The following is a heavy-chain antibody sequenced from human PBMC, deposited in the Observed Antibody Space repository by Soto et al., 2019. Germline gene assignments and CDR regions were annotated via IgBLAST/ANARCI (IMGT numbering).Heavy chain of an antibody. CDR2: ISGSGGST. D-gene: IGHD3-10*01. Sequence: EVQLLESGGGLVQPGGYLRLSCAASGFTFSSYAMSWVRQAPGKGLEWVSAISGSGGSTYYADSVKGRFTISGDNSKNTLYLQMNSLRAEDTAVYYCAKGSYCTSCVTVNYWGQGTLVTVSS. V-gene: IGHV3-23*01. CDR1: GFTFSSYA. CDR3: AKGSYCTSCVTVNY. J-gene: IGHJ4*02.